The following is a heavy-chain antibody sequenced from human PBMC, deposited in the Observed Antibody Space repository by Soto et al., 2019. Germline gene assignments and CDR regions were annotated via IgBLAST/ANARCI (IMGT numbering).Heavy chain of an antibody. CDR2: IYYSGST. Sequence: QVQLQESGPGLVKPSQTLSLTCTVSGGSISSGGYYWSWIRQHPGKGLEWIGYIYYSGSTYYNPSLKSRVTISVDTSKNQFSLKLSSVTAADTAVYYCASVIRSGWSDYYYYYGMDVWGQGTTVTVSS. V-gene: IGHV4-31*03. J-gene: IGHJ6*02. D-gene: IGHD6-19*01. CDR1: GGSISSGGYY. CDR3: ASVIRSGWSDYYYYYGMDV.